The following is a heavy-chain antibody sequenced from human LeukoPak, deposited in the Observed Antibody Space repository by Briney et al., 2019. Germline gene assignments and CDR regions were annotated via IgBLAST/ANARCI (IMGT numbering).Heavy chain of an antibody. CDR1: GYRFTSYW. J-gene: IGHJ4*02. D-gene: IGHD6-13*01. CDR3: ARLGAAAGHPFDY. CDR2: IYPGDSDT. Sequence: ESLKISCKGSGYRFTSYWIGWVRQMPGKGLEGMGIIYPGDSDTRYSPSFQGQVTISADKSISTAYLQWSSLKASDTAMYYCARLGAAAGHPFDYWGQGTLVTVSS. V-gene: IGHV5-51*01.